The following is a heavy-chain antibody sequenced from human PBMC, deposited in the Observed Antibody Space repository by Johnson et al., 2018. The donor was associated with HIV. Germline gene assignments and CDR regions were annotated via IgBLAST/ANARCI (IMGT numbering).Heavy chain of an antibody. D-gene: IGHD3-22*01. V-gene: IGHV3-30-3*01. Sequence: QVQLVESGGGVVQPGRSLRLSCAASGFTFSSYAIHWVRQAPGKGLEWVAVISYDGSNTYYADSVKGRFTISRDNSKNTLYLQMNSLRAEDTAVYYCAKDKGSGYYYRHAFDIWGQGTMVTVSS. CDR3: AKDKGSGYYYRHAFDI. CDR2: ISYDGSNT. J-gene: IGHJ3*02. CDR1: GFTFSSYA.